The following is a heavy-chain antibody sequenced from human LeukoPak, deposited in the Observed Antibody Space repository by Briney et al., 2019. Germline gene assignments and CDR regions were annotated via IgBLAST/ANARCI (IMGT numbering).Heavy chain of an antibody. CDR2: IESDGRST. CDR3: ARDFYYGSGSLDY. CDR1: GFSFPSYW. V-gene: IGHV3-74*01. D-gene: IGHD3-10*01. Sequence: GGSLRLSCVASGFSFPSYWLHWVRQAPGKGLVWVSRIESDGRSTGYADSVKGRFTISRDNAKNTLFLQMDSLRAEDTAVYYCARDFYYGSGSLDYWGQGTLVTVSS. J-gene: IGHJ4*02.